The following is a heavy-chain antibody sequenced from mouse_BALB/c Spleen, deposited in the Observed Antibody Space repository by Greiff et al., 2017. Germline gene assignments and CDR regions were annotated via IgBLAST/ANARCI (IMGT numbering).Heavy chain of an antibody. CDR2: ISSGGSYT. D-gene: IGHD2-4*01. CDR3: ARHHLYDYDGMDY. V-gene: IGHV5-9-3*01. J-gene: IGHJ4*01. Sequence: EVKVEESGGGLVKPGGSLKLSCAASGFTFSSYAMSWVRQTPEKRLEWVATISSGGSYTYYPDSVKGRFTISRDNAKNTLYLQMSSLRSEDTAMYYCARHHLYDYDGMDYWGQGTSVTVSS. CDR1: GFTFSSYA.